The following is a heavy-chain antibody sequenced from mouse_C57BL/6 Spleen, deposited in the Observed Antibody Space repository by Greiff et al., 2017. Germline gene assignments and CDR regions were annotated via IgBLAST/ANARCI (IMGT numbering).Heavy chain of an antibody. CDR3: ARAGSDCFGD. D-gene: IGHD4-1*01. CDR1: GYAFTSYW. Sequence: VQVVQPGAELVKPGASVKISCKASGYAFTSYWMHWVKQRPGQGLEWIGKIHPGDGDTNYNGKFKGKATLTVDKSSSTAYMQLSSLTSEDSAVFSCARAGSDCFGDWGQRTTVTVST. V-gene: IGHV1-80*01. CDR2: IHPGDGDT. J-gene: IGHJ2*01.